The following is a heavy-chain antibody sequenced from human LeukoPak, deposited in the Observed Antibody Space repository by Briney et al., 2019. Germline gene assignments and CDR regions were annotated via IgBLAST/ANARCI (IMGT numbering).Heavy chain of an antibody. Sequence: ASVKVSCKASGYTFTGYYMHWVRQAPGQGLEWMGWINPNSGGTNYAQKLQGWVTMTRDTSISTAYMELSRLRSDDTAVYYCARWGGGSGWYRLHSRYGMDVWGQGTTVTVSS. CDR3: ARWGGGSGWYRLHSRYGMDV. D-gene: IGHD6-19*01. CDR2: INPNSGGT. J-gene: IGHJ6*02. CDR1: GYTFTGYY. V-gene: IGHV1-2*04.